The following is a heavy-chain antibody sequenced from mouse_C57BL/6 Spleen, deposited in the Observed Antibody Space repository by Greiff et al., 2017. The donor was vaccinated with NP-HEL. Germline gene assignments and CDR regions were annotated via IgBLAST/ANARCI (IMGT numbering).Heavy chain of an antibody. CDR3: ARGDYDYDYAMDY. J-gene: IGHJ4*01. Sequence: QVQLKESGAELAKPGASVKLSCKASGYTFTSYWMHWVKQRPGQGLEWIGYINPSSGYTKYNQKFKDKATLTADKSSSTAYMQLSSLTYEDSAVYYCARGDYDYDYAMDYWGQGTSVTVSS. CDR1: GYTFTSYW. D-gene: IGHD2-4*01. CDR2: INPSSGYT. V-gene: IGHV1-7*01.